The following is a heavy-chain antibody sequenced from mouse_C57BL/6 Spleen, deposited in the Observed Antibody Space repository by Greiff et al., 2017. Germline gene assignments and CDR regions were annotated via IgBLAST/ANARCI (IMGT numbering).Heavy chain of an antibody. CDR2: IYPGDGDT. CDR1: GYAFSSYW. J-gene: IGHJ4*01. V-gene: IGHV1-80*01. Sequence: LVESGAELVKPGASVKISCKASGYAFSSYWMNWVKQRPGKGLEWIGQIYPGDGDTNYNGKFKGKATLTADKSSSTAYMQLSSLTSEDSAVYFCARSSFYAMDYWGQGTSVTVSS. CDR3: ARSSFYAMDY.